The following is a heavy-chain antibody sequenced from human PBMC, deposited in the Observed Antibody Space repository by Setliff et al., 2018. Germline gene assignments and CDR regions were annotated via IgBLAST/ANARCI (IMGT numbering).Heavy chain of an antibody. Sequence: GASVKVSCKASGATFSSYGISWARQAPGQGLEWMGGTIPMFGTTEYAQKFQGRLTIITDESTNTAFMQLSSLRSDDTAVYYCVREGVDRRSSTDYRYYMDVWGKGTTVTVSS. V-gene: IGHV1-69*05. J-gene: IGHJ6*03. CDR2: TIPMFGTT. CDR3: VREGVDRRSSTDYRYYMDV. D-gene: IGHD6-6*01. CDR1: GATFSSYG.